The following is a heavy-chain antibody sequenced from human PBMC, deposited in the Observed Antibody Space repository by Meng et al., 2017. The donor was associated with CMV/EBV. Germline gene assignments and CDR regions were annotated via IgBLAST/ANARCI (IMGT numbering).Heavy chain of an antibody. J-gene: IGHJ4*02. CDR2: IYYSGST. CDR1: GCSISSGDYY. Sequence: VQMQESGPGPVKPSQTLSLTFTVSGCSISSGDYYWSWIRQPPGKGLKWIGYIYYSGSTYYNPSLKSRVTISVDTSKNQFSLKLSSVTAADTAVYYCARVTSRVAGAFDYWGQGTLVTVSS. D-gene: IGHD1-14*01. V-gene: IGHV4-30-4*08. CDR3: ARVTSRVAGAFDY.